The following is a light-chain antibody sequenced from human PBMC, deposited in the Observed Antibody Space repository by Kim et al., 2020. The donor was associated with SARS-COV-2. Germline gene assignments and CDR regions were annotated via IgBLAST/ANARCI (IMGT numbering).Light chain of an antibody. J-gene: IGKJ2*01. V-gene: IGKV1-39*01. CDR2: GAS. CDR3: QQSYGVSYT. CDR1: QSIENF. Sequence: DIQMTQSPSSLSASVGDRVTITCRASQSIENFLNWYQQKPGQAPKLLIYGASTLQSGVPSRFSGSGSGTDFTLTISSLQPEDFATYYCQQSYGVSYTFGQGTKLEI.